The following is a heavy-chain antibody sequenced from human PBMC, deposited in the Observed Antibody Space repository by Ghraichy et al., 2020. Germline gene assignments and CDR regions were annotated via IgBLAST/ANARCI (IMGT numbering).Heavy chain of an antibody. CDR1: GGSISSYY. V-gene: IGHV4-4*09. J-gene: IGHJ5*02. CDR2: IYTSGST. D-gene: IGHD3-22*01. Sequence: SETLSLTCTVSGGSISSYYWSWIRQPPGKGLEWIGYIYTSGSTNYNPSLKSRVTISVDTSKNQFSLKLSSVTAADTAVYYCARRAYYDRSLFDPWGQGTLVTVSS. CDR3: ARRAYYDRSLFDP.